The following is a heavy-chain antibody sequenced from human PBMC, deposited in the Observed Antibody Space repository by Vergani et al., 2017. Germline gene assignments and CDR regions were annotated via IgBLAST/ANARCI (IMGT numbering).Heavy chain of an antibody. CDR1: GGSISSYY. D-gene: IGHD1-26*01. CDR2: IYYSGST. V-gene: IGHV4-59*01. Sequence: QVQLQESGPGLVKPSETLSLTCTVSGGSISSYYWSWIRQPPGKGLEWIGYIYYSGSTNYNPSLKSRFTIAVDTSKNQFSLKLSSVTAADTAVYYCARDLEVGATGWFDPWGQGTLVTVSS. J-gene: IGHJ5*02. CDR3: ARDLEVGATGWFDP.